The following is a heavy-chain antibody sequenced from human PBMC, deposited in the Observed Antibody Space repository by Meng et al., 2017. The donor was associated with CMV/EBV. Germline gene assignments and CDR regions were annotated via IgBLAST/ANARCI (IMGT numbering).Heavy chain of an antibody. Sequence: GGSLRLSCAASGFTFSSYSMNWVRQAPGKGLEWVSYISSSSSTIYYADSVKGRFTISRDNAKNSLYLQMNSLRAEDTAVYYCARDGDSTLHYGMDVWGQGTTVTVSS. CDR2: ISSSSSTI. V-gene: IGHV3-48*04. CDR3: ARDGDSTLHYGMDV. D-gene: IGHD2-2*01. J-gene: IGHJ6*02. CDR1: GFTFSSYS.